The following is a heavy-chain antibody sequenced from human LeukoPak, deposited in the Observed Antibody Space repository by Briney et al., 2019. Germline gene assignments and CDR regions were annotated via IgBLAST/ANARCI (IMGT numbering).Heavy chain of an antibody. J-gene: IGHJ4*02. CDR1: GGSISSSSYY. V-gene: IGHV4-39*01. Sequence: SETLSLTCTVSGGSISSSSYYWGWIRQPPGKGLEWIGSIYYSGSTYYNPSLKSRVTISVDTPKNQFSLKLSSVTAADTAVYYCARSSSGWHGDYWGQGTLVTVSS. CDR3: ARSSSGWHGDY. D-gene: IGHD6-19*01. CDR2: IYYSGST.